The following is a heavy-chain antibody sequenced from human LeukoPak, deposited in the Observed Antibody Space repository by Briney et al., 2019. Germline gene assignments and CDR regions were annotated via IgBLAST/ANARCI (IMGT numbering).Heavy chain of an antibody. CDR2: INSDGSSA. D-gene: IGHD2-2*01. CDR1: GFTFSSYA. Sequence: PGGSLRLSCAASGFTFSSYAMSWVRQAPGKGLEWVSRINSDGSSAIYADSVKGRFTISRDNAKNTLYLQMNSLRVEDTAVYYCARELPAAPYYNYYGMDVWGQGTTVTASS. J-gene: IGHJ6*02. CDR3: ARELPAAPYYNYYGMDV. V-gene: IGHV3-74*01.